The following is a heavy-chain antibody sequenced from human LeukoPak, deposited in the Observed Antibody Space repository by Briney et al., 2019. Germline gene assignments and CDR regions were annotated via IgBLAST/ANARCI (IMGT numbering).Heavy chain of an antibody. D-gene: IGHD3-22*01. CDR3: AREPYSSDKGIDY. Sequence: KPSETLSLTCTVSGGSISSSSHWWGWIRQPPGKGLEWIGSIYYSGTTYYNPSLKSRVTISVDTSKKQFSLKLSSVTAADTAVYYCAREPYSSDKGIDYWGQGTLVTVSS. J-gene: IGHJ4*02. V-gene: IGHV4-39*01. CDR1: GGSISSSSHW. CDR2: IYYSGTT.